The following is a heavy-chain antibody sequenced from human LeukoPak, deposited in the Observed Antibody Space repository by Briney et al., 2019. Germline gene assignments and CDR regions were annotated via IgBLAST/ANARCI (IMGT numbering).Heavy chain of an antibody. CDR3: AKESGDYYDSSGYYYVDDFDY. D-gene: IGHD3-22*01. Sequence: GGSLRLSCAASGFTFSIYAMSWVRQAPGKGLQWVSGISGSGETAYYADSVKGRFTIFRDNSKNTLYLQMNSLRAEDTAVYYCAKESGDYYDSSGYYYVDDFDYWGQGTLVTVSS. J-gene: IGHJ4*02. CDR2: ISGSGETA. CDR1: GFTFSIYA. V-gene: IGHV3-23*01.